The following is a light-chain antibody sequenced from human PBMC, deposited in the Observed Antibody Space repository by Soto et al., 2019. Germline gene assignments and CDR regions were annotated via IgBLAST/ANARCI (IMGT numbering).Light chain of an antibody. CDR2: EVS. CDR3: SSYAVGNRLQ. J-gene: IGLJ2*01. CDR1: SSDVGGYDY. V-gene: IGLV2-8*01. Sequence: QSALTQPPSASGSPGQSVTISCTGTSSDVGGYDYVSWYQHHPGKAPKLVIFEVSKRPSGVPDRFSGSKSGDTASLTVSGLQAEDEADYFGSSYAVGNRLQFGGGTKLTLL.